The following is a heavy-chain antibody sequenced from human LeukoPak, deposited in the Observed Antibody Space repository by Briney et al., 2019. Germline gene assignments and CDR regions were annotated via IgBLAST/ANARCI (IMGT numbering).Heavy chain of an antibody. D-gene: IGHD3-16*02. CDR1: GGSFSGYY. V-gene: IGHV4-34*01. CDR3: ARGNYYVWGSYRYGFDP. CDR2: INHSGST. J-gene: IGHJ5*02. Sequence: PSETLSLTCAVYGGSFSGYYWSWIRQPPGKGLEWVGEINHSGSTNYNPSLKSRVTISVDTSKNQFCLKLSSVAAADTAVYYCARGNYYVWGSYRYGFDPWGQGTLVSVSS.